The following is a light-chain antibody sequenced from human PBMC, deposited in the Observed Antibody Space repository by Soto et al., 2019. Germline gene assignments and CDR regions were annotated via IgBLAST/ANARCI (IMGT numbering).Light chain of an antibody. J-gene: IGKJ5*01. CDR2: GAS. V-gene: IGKV3-20*01. Sequence: ETVLTQSPGTLSLSPGETATLSCRASQSVASNSLAWYQQKPGQAPRLLVYGASGRATDIPDRFSGSGSGTDFTLTINRLEPEDFAVFYCQQYDSSVTFGQGTRLEIK. CDR3: QQYDSSVT. CDR1: QSVASNS.